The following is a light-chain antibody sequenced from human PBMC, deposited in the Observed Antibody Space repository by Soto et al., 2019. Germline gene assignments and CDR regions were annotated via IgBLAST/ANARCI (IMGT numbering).Light chain of an antibody. CDR2: DAS. V-gene: IGKV1-5*01. J-gene: IGKJ2*01. Sequence: DIQMTQSPSTLSASVGDRVTITCRASQSITRWLAWYQQRPGKAPKLLIYDASSLEGGVPSRFSGHRSWPALSLAISSLQADDFGAYYCQQYNAYPYTFGQGTELEIK. CDR3: QQYNAYPYT. CDR1: QSITRW.